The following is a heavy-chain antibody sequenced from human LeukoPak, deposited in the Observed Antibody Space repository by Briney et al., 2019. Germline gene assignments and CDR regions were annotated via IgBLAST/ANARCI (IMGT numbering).Heavy chain of an antibody. Sequence: SETLSLTCAAYGVSFSGYYWSWIRQPPGKGLEWIGEINHSGSTNYNPSLKSRVTISVDTSKNQFSLKLSSVTAADTAVYYCARVKPRGSYDYWGQGTLVTVSS. V-gene: IGHV4-34*01. J-gene: IGHJ4*02. D-gene: IGHD5-18*01. CDR1: GVSFSGYY. CDR2: INHSGST. CDR3: ARVKPRGSYDY.